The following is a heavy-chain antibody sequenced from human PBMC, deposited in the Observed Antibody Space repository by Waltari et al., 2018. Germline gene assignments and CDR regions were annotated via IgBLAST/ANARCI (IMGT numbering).Heavy chain of an antibody. CDR3: VKVGGSGWYDY. V-gene: IGHV3-64D*08. Sequence: EVQLVESGGGLVQPGGSLRLSCSASGFTFSSYAMHWVRQAPGKGLEYVSAITNDGGRTYYTDSVKDRFTISRDNSKNTLYLQMSSLTTEDTAVYYCVKVGGSGWYDYWGQGTLVTVSS. J-gene: IGHJ4*02. CDR1: GFTFSSYA. CDR2: ITNDGGRT. D-gene: IGHD6-19*01.